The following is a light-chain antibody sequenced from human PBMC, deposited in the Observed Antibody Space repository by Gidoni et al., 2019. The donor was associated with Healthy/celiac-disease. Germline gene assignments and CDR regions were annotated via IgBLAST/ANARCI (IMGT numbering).Light chain of an antibody. Sequence: DIVMTQSPDSMAVSLGERATINCKSSQSVLYSSNTKNYLAWYQQKPGQPPKLLIYWASTRESGVPDRFSGSGSGTDFTLTISSLQAEDVAVYYCQQYYSTPTFXGXTKVEIK. V-gene: IGKV4-1*01. J-gene: IGKJ4*01. CDR2: WAS. CDR1: QSVLYSSNTKNY. CDR3: QQYYSTPT.